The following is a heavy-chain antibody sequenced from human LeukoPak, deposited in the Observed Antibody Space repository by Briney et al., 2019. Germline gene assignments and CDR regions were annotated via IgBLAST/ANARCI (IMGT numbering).Heavy chain of an antibody. V-gene: IGHV4-39*07. D-gene: IGHD6-13*01. CDR1: GGSISSSNHY. J-gene: IGHJ6*03. CDR3: ARDREYSSSSLPYYYYYYMDV. CDR2: FHYTGRT. Sequence: SETLSLTCTVSGGSISSSNHYWGWIRQPPGKGLEWIGSFHYTGRTYYNPSLKSRVTISMDTSKEQFSLKLSSVTAADTAVYYCARDREYSSSSLPYYYYYYMDVWGKGTTVTISS.